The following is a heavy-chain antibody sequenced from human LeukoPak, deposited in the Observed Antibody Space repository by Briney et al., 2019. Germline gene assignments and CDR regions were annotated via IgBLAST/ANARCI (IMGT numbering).Heavy chain of an antibody. J-gene: IGHJ4*02. CDR1: GFSFSDYG. CDR2: VWSDGGDQ. D-gene: IGHD5-18*01. Sequence: PGGSLRLSCAASGFSFSDYGMHWVRQAPGKELEWVAAVWSDGGDQKYADSVKGRFTISRDNSRNTVYLQINSLRAEDTAVYYCGKTTVGYSSGQKPAWPVDYWGQGTLVTVSS. V-gene: IGHV3-33*06. CDR3: GKTTVGYSSGQKPAWPVDY.